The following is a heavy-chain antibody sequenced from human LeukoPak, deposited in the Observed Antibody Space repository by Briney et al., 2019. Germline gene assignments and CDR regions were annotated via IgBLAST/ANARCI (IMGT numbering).Heavy chain of an antibody. CDR3: ARDLYDSSGYYPSFDY. Sequence: ASVKVSCKASGYTFTSYAMNWVRQAPGQGLEWMGWINTNTGNPTYAQGFTGRVVFSLDTSVSTVYLQISSLKAEDTAVYYCARDLYDSSGYYPSFDYWGQGTLVTVSS. V-gene: IGHV7-4-1*02. CDR1: GYTFTSYA. CDR2: INTNTGNP. J-gene: IGHJ4*02. D-gene: IGHD3-22*01.